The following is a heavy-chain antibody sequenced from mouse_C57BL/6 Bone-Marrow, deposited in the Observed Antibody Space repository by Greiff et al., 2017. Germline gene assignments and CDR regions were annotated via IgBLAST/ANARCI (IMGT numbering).Heavy chain of an antibody. J-gene: IGHJ4*01. Sequence: EVQVVESGGGLVKPGGSLSFSCAASGFTFTDYYMSWVRQPPGKALEWLGFIRNKANGYTTEYSASVKGRFTISRDNSQSILYLQMNALRAEDSATYYCARSHLERAMDYWGQGTSVTVSA. CDR3: ARSHLERAMDY. CDR1: GFTFTDYY. V-gene: IGHV7-3*01. CDR2: IRNKANGYTT.